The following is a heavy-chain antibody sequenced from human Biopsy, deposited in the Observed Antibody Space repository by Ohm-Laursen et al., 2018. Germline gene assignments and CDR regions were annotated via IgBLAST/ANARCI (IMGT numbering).Heavy chain of an antibody. CDR2: IWYDGSNK. J-gene: IGHJ6*02. Sequence: SLRLSCAASGFAFNNAWMTWVRQAPGKGLEWLAVIWYDGSNKYYGDSVQGRFTISRDNSKNTVYLQLNSLRVEDTAVYYCARDSSRRAREGGMDVWGQGTTVTVSS. CDR3: ARDSSRRAREGGMDV. V-gene: IGHV3-33*08. CDR1: GFAFNNAW. D-gene: IGHD6-6*01.